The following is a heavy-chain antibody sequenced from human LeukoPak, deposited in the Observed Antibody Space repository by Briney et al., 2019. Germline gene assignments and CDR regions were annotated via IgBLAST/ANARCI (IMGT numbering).Heavy chain of an antibody. J-gene: IGHJ4*02. CDR2: ISYDGSNK. Sequence: PGGSLRLSCAASGFTFSRYGMHWVRQAPGKGLEWVAVISYDGSNKYYADSVKGRFTISRDNSKNTLYLQMNSLRAEDTAVYYCAKSENYYDSSGSPGYWGQGTLVTVSS. CDR1: GFTFSRYG. CDR3: AKSENYYDSSGSPGY. D-gene: IGHD3-22*01. V-gene: IGHV3-30*18.